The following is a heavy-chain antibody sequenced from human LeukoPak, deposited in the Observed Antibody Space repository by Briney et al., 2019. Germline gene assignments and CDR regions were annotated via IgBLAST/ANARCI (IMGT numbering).Heavy chain of an antibody. CDR3: ARARYYDSSGYYLLPVAFDI. D-gene: IGHD3-22*01. Sequence: GRSLRLSCAASGFTFSSYAMHWVRQAPGKGLEWVAVISYDGSNKYYADSVKGRFTISRDNSKNTLYLQMNSLRAEDTAVYYCARARYYDSSGYYLLPVAFDIWGQGTMVTVSS. V-gene: IGHV3-30-3*01. CDR1: GFTFSSYA. CDR2: ISYDGSNK. J-gene: IGHJ3*02.